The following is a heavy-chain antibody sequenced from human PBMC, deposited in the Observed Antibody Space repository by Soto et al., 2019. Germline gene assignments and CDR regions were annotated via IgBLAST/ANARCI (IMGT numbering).Heavy chain of an antibody. V-gene: IGHV3-23*01. Sequence: GGSLRLSCAASGFTFRNYPMNWVRQAPGKGPEWVSFISGAGEATYYADSVKGRSTISRDNSKNTLYLQMNGLTADDTAVYYCAKRAGDGYIDYWGQGALVTVSS. J-gene: IGHJ4*02. D-gene: IGHD4-17*01. CDR1: GFTFRNYP. CDR3: AKRAGDGYIDY. CDR2: ISGAGEAT.